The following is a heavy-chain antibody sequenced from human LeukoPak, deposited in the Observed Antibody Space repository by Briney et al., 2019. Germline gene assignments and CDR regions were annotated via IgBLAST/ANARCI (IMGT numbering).Heavy chain of an antibody. CDR3: ARAISGSYYSGSPFDC. CDR2: ISSNGGGT. V-gene: IGHV3-64*01. J-gene: IGHJ4*02. CDR1: GFTFSNYV. Sequence: GGSLRLSCAASGFTFSNYVMHWVRQAPGKGLEYVSGISSNGGGTFYANSVKGRFTISRDNAKNTLYLQMGSLRAEDMAVYYCARAISGSYYSGSPFDCWGQGTLVTVSS. D-gene: IGHD1-26*01.